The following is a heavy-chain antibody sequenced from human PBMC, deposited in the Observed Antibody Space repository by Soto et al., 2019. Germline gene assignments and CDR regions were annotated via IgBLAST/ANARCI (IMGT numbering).Heavy chain of an antibody. CDR3: ARDEGLGVNYYYYGVDV. CDR1: GFTFSSYG. V-gene: IGHV3-33*01. J-gene: IGHJ6*04. D-gene: IGHD3-10*01. Sequence: QVQLVESGGGVVQPGRSLRLSCAASGFTFSSYGMHWVRQAPGKGLEWAAVIWYDGSNKYYADSVKGRFTIFRDNSKKALSLQMSGLRAEDTAVYYCARDEGLGVNYYYYGVDVWGKGTTVTVSS. CDR2: IWYDGSNK.